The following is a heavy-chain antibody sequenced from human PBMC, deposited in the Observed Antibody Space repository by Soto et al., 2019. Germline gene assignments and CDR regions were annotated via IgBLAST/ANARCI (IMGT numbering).Heavy chain of an antibody. CDR1: GVTLSSFA. CDR2: TSSDGSKE. J-gene: IGHJ4*02. Sequence: QVQLVESGGGVVQPGKSLRLSCAASGVTLSSFAMHWVRQAPGKGLEWVAVTSSDGSKEYYADYVKGRFTISRDNSKNALYLQMNSLRADDTAVFYCARAEYTSGWCFMGIDYWGQGTLVTVSS. D-gene: IGHD6-19*01. CDR3: ARAEYTSGWCFMGIDY. V-gene: IGHV3-30*04.